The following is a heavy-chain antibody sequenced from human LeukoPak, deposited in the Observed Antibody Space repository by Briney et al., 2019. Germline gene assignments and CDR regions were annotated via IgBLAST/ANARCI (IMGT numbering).Heavy chain of an antibody. CDR1: GFTFSSFG. D-gene: IGHD3-10*01. Sequence: GGSLRLSCAASGFTFSSFGMHWVRQAPGKGLEWVSSISSSSSYIYYADSVKGRFTISRDNAKNSLYLQMNSLRAEDTAVYYCARGLKGYGSGSYYIGHSLDYWGQGTLVTVSS. CDR2: ISSSSSYI. CDR3: ARGLKGYGSGSYYIGHSLDY. J-gene: IGHJ4*02. V-gene: IGHV3-21*01.